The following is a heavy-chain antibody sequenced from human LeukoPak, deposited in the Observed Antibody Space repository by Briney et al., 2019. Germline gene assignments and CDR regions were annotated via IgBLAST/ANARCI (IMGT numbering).Heavy chain of an antibody. J-gene: IGHJ3*02. D-gene: IGHD3-16*01. CDR1: GGSVSSSSYY. CDR3: AREMIGIGFDI. Sequence: PSETLSLTCTVSGGSVSSSSYYWNWIRQPPGKGLDWIGTIHYTERAYYNPSLKSRVSISADTSKNQFSLKLSSVTAADTAVYYCAREMIGIGFDIWGQGTTVTVSS. CDR2: IHYTERA. V-gene: IGHV4-39*07.